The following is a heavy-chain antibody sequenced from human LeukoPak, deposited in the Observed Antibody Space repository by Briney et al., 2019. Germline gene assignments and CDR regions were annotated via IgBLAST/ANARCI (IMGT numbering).Heavy chain of an antibody. CDR3: AKDQSHLGYYFDY. Sequence: GGSLRLSCVASGFTFNNYAMSWVRQAPGKGLEWVSAIIGSGTNSYYADSVKGRFTISRDNSKDTLYLQMRSLRAEDSAIYYCAKDQSHLGYYFDYWGQGTLVTVSS. V-gene: IGHV3-23*01. J-gene: IGHJ4*02. CDR2: IIGSGTNS. CDR1: GFTFNNYA.